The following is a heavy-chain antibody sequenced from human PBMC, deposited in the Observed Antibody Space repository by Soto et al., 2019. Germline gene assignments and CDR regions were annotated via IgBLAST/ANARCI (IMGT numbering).Heavy chain of an antibody. J-gene: IGHJ4*02. V-gene: IGHV1-69*08. CDR1: GGNFSSYT. CDR3: ARDGVGA. CDR2: IIPILGIA. Sequence: QVQLVQSGAEVKKPGYSVKVSCKSSGGNFSSYTISCVQQAPGQGLEWMGRIIPILGIANYAQKFQVRVTIPAVKYTSTAYMELSSLRAADTAVYYCARDGVGAWGQGTLVTVSS. D-gene: IGHD3-16*01.